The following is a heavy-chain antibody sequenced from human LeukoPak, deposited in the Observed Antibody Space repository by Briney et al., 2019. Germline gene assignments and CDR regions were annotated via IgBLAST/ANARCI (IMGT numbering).Heavy chain of an antibody. Sequence: GRSLRLSCAASGFTFSSYGMHWVRQAPGKGLEWVAVIWYDGSNKYYADSVKGRFTISRDNSKNTLYLQMNSLRAEDTAVYYCARVCSSGWYEWGLDYWGQGTLVTVSS. CDR3: ARVCSSGWYEWGLDY. V-gene: IGHV3-33*01. J-gene: IGHJ4*02. CDR2: IWYDGSNK. D-gene: IGHD6-19*01. CDR1: GFTFSSYG.